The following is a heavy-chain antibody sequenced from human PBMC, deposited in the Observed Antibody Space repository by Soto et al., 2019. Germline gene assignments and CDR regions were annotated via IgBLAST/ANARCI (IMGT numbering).Heavy chain of an antibody. CDR1: GGSINTYNLF. J-gene: IGHJ4*02. V-gene: IGHV4-39*01. CDR3: ARGEERVAMPSGY. D-gene: IGHD2-2*01. CDR2: IHYGGNA. Sequence: SETLSLTCTVSGGSINTYNLFWAWVRQPPGKGLEWIASIHYGGNAYYSPSLTTRATISRDTSKNRVSLELRSVTAADTAVYYCARGEERVAMPSGYWGQGTLVTVSS.